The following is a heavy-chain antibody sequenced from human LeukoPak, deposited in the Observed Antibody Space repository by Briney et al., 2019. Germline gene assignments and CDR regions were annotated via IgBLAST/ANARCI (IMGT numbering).Heavy chain of an antibody. J-gene: IGHJ4*02. CDR3: ATINWELTHLFDY. CDR1: GGSISSGGYY. CDR2: IYHSGST. D-gene: IGHD1-26*01. Sequence: PSQTLSLTCTVSGGSISSGGYYWSWIRQPPGKGLEWIGYIYHSGSTYYNPSLKSRVTISVDRSKNQFSLKLSSVTAADTAVYYCATINWELTHLFDYWGQGTLVTVSS. V-gene: IGHV4-30-2*01.